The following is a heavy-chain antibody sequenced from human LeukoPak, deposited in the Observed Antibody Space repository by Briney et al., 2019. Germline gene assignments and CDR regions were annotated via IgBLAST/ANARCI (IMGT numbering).Heavy chain of an antibody. J-gene: IGHJ4*02. CDR2: INDDGTST. CDR1: VFTFRNYW. CDR3: ARGRYYLDY. D-gene: IGHD3-16*01. V-gene: IGHV3-74*01. Sequence: PGGSLRLSCAASVFTFRNYWMHWVRQAPRNGQVWVSRINDDGTSTTYADSVKGRFTISRDNAKNTLYLQMNSLRAEDTAVYYCARGRYYLDYWGQGTLVSVSS.